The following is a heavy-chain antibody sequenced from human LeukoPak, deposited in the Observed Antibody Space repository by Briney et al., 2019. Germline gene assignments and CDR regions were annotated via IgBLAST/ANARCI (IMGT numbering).Heavy chain of an antibody. V-gene: IGHV2-5*01. Sequence: SGPTLVNPTQTLTLTCTFSGFSLSTSGVGVSWIRQPPGKALEWLALIYWNDDKRYSPSLKSRLTITKDTSKNQVVLTMTNMDPVDTATYYCAHSMALIAVAGISFDYWGQGTLVTVSS. D-gene: IGHD6-19*01. CDR2: IYWNDDK. CDR3: AHSMALIAVAGISFDY. CDR1: GFSLSTSGVG. J-gene: IGHJ4*02.